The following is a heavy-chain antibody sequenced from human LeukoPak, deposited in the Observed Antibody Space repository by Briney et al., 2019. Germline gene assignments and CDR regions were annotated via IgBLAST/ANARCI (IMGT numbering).Heavy chain of an antibody. CDR1: GFIFSNFY. J-gene: IGHJ5*02. D-gene: IGHD2-8*01. Sequence: GGSLRLSCEASGFIFSNFYMAWIRQAPGKGLEWLSYISGSADRIVYADSVKGRFTVSRDNAKNTLFLQMNSPGAEDTAVYYCSRDWRNGGFHPWGQGTLVTVSS. V-gene: IGHV3-11*01. CDR2: ISGSADRI. CDR3: SRDWRNGGFHP.